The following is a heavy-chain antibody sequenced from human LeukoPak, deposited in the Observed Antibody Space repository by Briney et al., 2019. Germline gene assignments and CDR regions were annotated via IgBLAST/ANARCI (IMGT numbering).Heavy chain of an antibody. CDR3: TTTTVTTWGWVDY. D-gene: IGHD4-17*01. CDR2: IWYDGSNK. J-gene: IGHJ4*02. CDR1: GFTFSSYG. Sequence: PGRSLRLSCAASGFTFSSYGMHWVRQAPGKGLEWVAVIWYDGSNKYYADSVKGRFTISRDNSKNTLYLQMNSLKTEDTAVYYCTTTTVTTWGWVDYWGQGTLVTVSS. V-gene: IGHV3-33*01.